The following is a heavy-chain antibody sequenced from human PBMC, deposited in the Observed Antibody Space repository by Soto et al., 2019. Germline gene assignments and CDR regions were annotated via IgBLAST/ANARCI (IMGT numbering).Heavy chain of an antibody. V-gene: IGHV3-21*01. CDR3: ARDKYYGSGSSAPMDV. CDR2: ISSSSSYI. J-gene: IGHJ6*03. CDR1: GFTFSSYS. Sequence: GGSLRLSCAASGFTFSSYSMNWVRQAPGKGLEWVSSISSSSSYIYYAGSGKGRLPISRDKAKNSLYLQMNSLRAEDTAVYYCARDKYYGSGSSAPMDVWGKGTTVTVSS. D-gene: IGHD3-10*01.